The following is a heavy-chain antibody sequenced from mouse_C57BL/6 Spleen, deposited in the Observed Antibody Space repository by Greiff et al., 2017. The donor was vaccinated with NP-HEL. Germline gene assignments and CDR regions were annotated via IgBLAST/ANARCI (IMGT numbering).Heavy chain of an antibody. D-gene: IGHD2-4*01. V-gene: IGHV1-81*01. CDR1: GYTFTSYG. Sequence: VKVVESGAELARPGASVKLSCKASGYTFTSYGISWVKQRTGQGLEWIGEIYPRSGNTYYNEKFKGKATLTADKSSSTAYMELRSLTSEDSAVYFCAPIYYDYDDGRRFAYWGQGTLVTVSA. J-gene: IGHJ3*01. CDR3: APIYYDYDDGRRFAY. CDR2: IYPRSGNT.